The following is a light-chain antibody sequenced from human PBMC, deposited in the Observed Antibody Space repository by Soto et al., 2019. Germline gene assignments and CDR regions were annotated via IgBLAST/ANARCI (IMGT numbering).Light chain of an antibody. CDR2: GAS. Sequence: EIVMTQSPATLSVSPGERATLSCRASKSVSGKVAWYQHKPGQAPRLLIYGASTRATGIPARFSGSGSGTEFALTIGILQSDDFAFYYCQQYNNWPPFTFGQGTKLEI. V-gene: IGKV3-15*01. J-gene: IGKJ2*01. CDR3: QQYNNWPPFT. CDR1: KSVSGK.